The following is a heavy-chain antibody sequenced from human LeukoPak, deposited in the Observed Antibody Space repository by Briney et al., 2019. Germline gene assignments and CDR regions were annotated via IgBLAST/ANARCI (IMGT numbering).Heavy chain of an antibody. Sequence: SETLSLTCAVYGGSFSGYYWSWIRQPPGKGLEWIGEINHSGSTNYNPSLKSRVTISVDTSKNQFSLKLSSVTAADTAVYCCARERKSLLWFGELSTWGQGTLVTVSS. V-gene: IGHV4-34*01. D-gene: IGHD3-10*01. J-gene: IGHJ5*02. CDR2: INHSGST. CDR1: GGSFSGYY. CDR3: ARERKSLLWFGELST.